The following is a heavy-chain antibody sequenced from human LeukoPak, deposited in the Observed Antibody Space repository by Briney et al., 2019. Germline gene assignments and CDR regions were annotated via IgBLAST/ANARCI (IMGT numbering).Heavy chain of an antibody. CDR3: ARQYSDILTGYHRGELYWYFDL. J-gene: IGHJ2*01. CDR1: GGSISSYY. CDR2: IYYSGST. V-gene: IGHV4-59*08. D-gene: IGHD3-9*01. Sequence: PSETLSLTCTVSGGSISSYYWSWIRQPPGKGLEWIGYIYYSGSTNYNPSLKSRVTISVDTSKNQFSLKLSSVTAADTAVYYCARQYSDILTGYHRGELYWYFDLWGRGTLVTVSS.